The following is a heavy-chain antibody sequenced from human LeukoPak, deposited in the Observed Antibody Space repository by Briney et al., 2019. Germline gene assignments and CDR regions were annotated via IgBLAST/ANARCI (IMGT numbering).Heavy chain of an antibody. Sequence: ASMKVSCKASGYTFTSYAMHWVRQAPGQRLEWMGWINAGNGNTKYSQKFQGRVTITRDTSASTAYMELSSLRSEDTAVYYCARTVLLWFGEFQFDPWGQGTLVTVSS. D-gene: IGHD3-10*01. CDR1: GYTFTSYA. V-gene: IGHV1-3*01. J-gene: IGHJ5*02. CDR2: INAGNGNT. CDR3: ARTVLLWFGEFQFDP.